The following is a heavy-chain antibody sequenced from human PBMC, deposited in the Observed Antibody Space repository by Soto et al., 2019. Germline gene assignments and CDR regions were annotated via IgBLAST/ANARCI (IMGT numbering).Heavy chain of an antibody. Sequence: SETLSLTCAVSGYSISSGYYWGWIRQPPGKGLEWIGSIYHSGSTYYNPSLKSRVTISVDTSKNQFSLKLSSVTAADTAVYYCARGYYDFWSGYYMDWFDPWGQGTLVTVS. J-gene: IGHJ5*02. D-gene: IGHD3-3*01. CDR3: ARGYYDFWSGYYMDWFDP. CDR1: GYSISSGYY. V-gene: IGHV4-38-2*01. CDR2: IYHSGST.